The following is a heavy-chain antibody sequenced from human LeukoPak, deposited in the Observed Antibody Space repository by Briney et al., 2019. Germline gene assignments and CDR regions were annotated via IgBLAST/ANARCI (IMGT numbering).Heavy chain of an antibody. CDR2: ISSDGSDK. CDR1: GFTFSTYI. V-gene: IGHV3-30*04. D-gene: IGHD3-10*01. Sequence: GGSLRLSCAASGFTFSTYIMHWVRQAPGKGLEWVAVISSDGSDKYYADSVKGRFTISRDNAKSTVYLQMNSLRAEDTAVYFCARDRYYIFDYWGQGAPVTVSS. J-gene: IGHJ4*02. CDR3: ARDRYYIFDY.